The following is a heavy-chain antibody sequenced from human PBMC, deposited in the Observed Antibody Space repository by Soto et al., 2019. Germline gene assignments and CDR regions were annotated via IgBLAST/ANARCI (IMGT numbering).Heavy chain of an antibody. CDR2: VYYSGST. J-gene: IGHJ6*02. Sequence: QLQLQQSGPGLLKPSETLALTCNVSGASISTTSYYWAWIRQSPGKGLAWIATVYYSGSTYYNQSLKSRVTISVDTSKNQLSLQLTSVTAADTAVYYCASLRWYSWSKGLDVWGQGTKVTVSS. D-gene: IGHD2-15*01. CDR3: ASLRWYSWSKGLDV. CDR1: GASISTTSYY. V-gene: IGHV4-39*01.